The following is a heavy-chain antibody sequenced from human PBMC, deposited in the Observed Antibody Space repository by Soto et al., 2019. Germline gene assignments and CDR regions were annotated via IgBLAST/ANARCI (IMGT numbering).Heavy chain of an antibody. J-gene: IGHJ4*02. CDR1: GFILSRHA. D-gene: IGHD2-15*01. CDR2: IGYRATDT. V-gene: IGHV3-23*01. CDR3: AKDRGGGWVIDY. Sequence: EVLLLQSGGGLAQPGASLTLSCATSGFILSRHAMSWVRQAPGKGREWVSVIGYRATDTYYGDAVKGRFTISRDESKNTVDLQVNTVRVEDAAVYYCAKDRGGGWVIDYWGQGTLVTVSS.